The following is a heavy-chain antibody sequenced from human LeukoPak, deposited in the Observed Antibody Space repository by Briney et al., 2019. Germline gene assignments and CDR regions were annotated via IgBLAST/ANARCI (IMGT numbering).Heavy chain of an antibody. Sequence: GGTLRLSCAASGITFSSYGMSWVRQAPGKGLEWVSYISSSGSTIYYADSVKGRFTISRDNAKNSLYLQMNSLRAEDTAVYYCAELGITMIGGVWGKGTTVTISS. J-gene: IGHJ6*04. D-gene: IGHD3-10*02. V-gene: IGHV3-48*03. CDR1: GITFSSYG. CDR3: AELGITMIGGV. CDR2: ISSSGSTI.